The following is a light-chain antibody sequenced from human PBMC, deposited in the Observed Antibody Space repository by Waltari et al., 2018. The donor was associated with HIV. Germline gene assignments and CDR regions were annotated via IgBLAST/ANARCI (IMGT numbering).Light chain of an antibody. CDR2: WAS. CDR1: QTVFYSSNTKNY. J-gene: IGKJ2*01. V-gene: IGKV4-1*01. CDR3: QQYYSRPPT. Sequence: EITMTQSPVSLAVSLDERATINSQSSQTVFYSSNTKNYLAWYQRKPGQPPKLLMYWASTRESGVPDRFSGSGSGTDFSLTISSLQAEDVAVYDCQQYYSRPPTFGQGTKLEIK.